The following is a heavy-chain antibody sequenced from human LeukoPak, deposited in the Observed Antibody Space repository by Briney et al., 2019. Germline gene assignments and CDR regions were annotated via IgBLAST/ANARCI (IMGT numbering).Heavy chain of an antibody. CDR2: ITSSSNYI. CDR3: ARDRGYFDN. V-gene: IGHV3-21*01. CDR1: AFTFSIYS. J-gene: IGHJ4*02. Sequence: GGSLRLSCAASAFTFSIYSMNCVRQAPGKGLEWLSSITSSSNYIYYADSVKGRFTISRDNVQNSLYLQMNSLRAEDTAMYYCARDRGYFDNWGQGTLVTVSS.